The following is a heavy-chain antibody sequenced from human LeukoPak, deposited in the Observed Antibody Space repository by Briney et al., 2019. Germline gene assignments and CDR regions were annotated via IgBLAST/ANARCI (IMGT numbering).Heavy chain of an antibody. CDR2: IRYDGSNK. J-gene: IGHJ6*02. D-gene: IGHD6-19*01. Sequence: GGSLRLSCAASGFTFSSYGMHWVRQAPGKGLEWVAFIRYDGSNKYYADSVKGRFTISRDNSKNTLYLQMNSLRAEDTAVYYCAKELPGSSGWSYYYYYGMDVWGQGNTVTVSS. CDR3: AKELPGSSGWSYYYYYGMDV. V-gene: IGHV3-30*02. CDR1: GFTFSSYG.